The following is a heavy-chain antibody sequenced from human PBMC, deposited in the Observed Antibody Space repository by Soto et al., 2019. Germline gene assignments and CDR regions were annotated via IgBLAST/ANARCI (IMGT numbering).Heavy chain of an antibody. CDR2: IYPGDSDT. CDR1: GYSFTSYW. V-gene: IGHV5-51*01. D-gene: IGHD3-3*02. Sequence: PGESLKISCKGSGYSFTSYWIGWVRQMPGKGLEWMGIIYPGDSDTRYSPSFQGQVTISADKSISTAYLQWSSLKASDTAMYYCARHWGGEVAFVTPHYYYYMDVRGKGTTVTVSS. J-gene: IGHJ6*03. CDR3: ARHWGGEVAFVTPHYYYYMDV.